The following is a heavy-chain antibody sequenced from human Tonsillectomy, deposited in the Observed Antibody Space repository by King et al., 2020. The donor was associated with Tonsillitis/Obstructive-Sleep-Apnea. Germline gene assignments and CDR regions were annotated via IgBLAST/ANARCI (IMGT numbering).Heavy chain of an antibody. D-gene: IGHD3-16*01. CDR1: GFTVSSNY. CDR3: AKLLGLTGRSAFDI. J-gene: IGHJ3*02. Sequence: VQLVESGGGLIQPGGSLRLSCAASGFTVSSNYMSWVRQAPGKGLEWVSVIYSGGSTYYADSVKGRFTISRDNSKNTLYLQMNSLRAEDTAVYCCAKLLGLTGRSAFDIWGQGTMVTVSS. V-gene: IGHV3-53*01. CDR2: IYSGGST.